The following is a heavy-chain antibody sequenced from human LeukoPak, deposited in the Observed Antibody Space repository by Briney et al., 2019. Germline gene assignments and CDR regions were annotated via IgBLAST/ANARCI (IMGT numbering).Heavy chain of an antibody. Sequence: PGGSLRLSCAASGFTFSDDYMSWIRQAPGKGLEWISYISYTGNTIYYADSVKGRFTISRDNAKKSLFLQMDSLRAEDTALYFCAKDADFVKYWGQGTLVTVSS. J-gene: IGHJ4*02. CDR1: GFTFSDDY. CDR2: ISYTGNTI. CDR3: AKDADFVKY. D-gene: IGHD2/OR15-2a*01. V-gene: IGHV3-11*04.